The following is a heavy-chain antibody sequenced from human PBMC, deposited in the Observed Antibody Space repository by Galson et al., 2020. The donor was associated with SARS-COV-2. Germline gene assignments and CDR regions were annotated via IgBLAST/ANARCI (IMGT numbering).Heavy chain of an antibody. CDR1: GGSISSSSYY. D-gene: IGHD2-2*01. V-gene: IGHV4-39*07. J-gene: IGHJ6*02. CDR2: IYYSGST. Sequence: SETLSLTCTVSGGSISSSSYYWGWIRQPPGKGLEWIGSIYYSGSTYYNPSLKSRVTISVDTSKNQFSLKLSSVTAADTAVYYCARDSIVPAAMTDYYYYGMDVWGQGTTVTVSS. CDR3: ARDSIVPAAMTDYYYYGMDV.